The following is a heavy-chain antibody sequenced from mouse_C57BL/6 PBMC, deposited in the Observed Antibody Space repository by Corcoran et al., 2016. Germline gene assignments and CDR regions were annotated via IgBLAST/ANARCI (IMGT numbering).Heavy chain of an antibody. D-gene: IGHD1-1*01. CDR2: ISYDGSN. CDR1: GYSITSGYY. CDR3: ARGGYYGSSLDV. V-gene: IGHV3-6*01. Sequence: DVQLQESGPGLVKPSQSLSLTCSVTGYSITSGYYWNWIRQFPGNKLEWMGYISYDGSNNYNPSLKNRISITRDTSKNQFFLKLNSVTTEDTATYYCARGGYYGSSLDVWGTGTTVTVSS. J-gene: IGHJ1*03.